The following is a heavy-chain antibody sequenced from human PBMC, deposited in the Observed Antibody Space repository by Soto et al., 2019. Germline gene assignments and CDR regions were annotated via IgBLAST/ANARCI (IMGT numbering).Heavy chain of an antibody. CDR2: IYYSGRT. CDR3: ARSSQSTVTTVDY. CDR1: GGSISSGGYY. D-gene: IGHD4-17*01. V-gene: IGHV4-31*03. Sequence: QVQLQESGPGLVKPSQTLSLTCTVSGGSISSGGYYWSWTRQHPGKGLEWIGYIYYSGRTYYNPSLKSGVTISLDTSKNQFSLKLSSVTAADTAVYYCARSSQSTVTTVDYWGQGTLFTVSS. J-gene: IGHJ4*02.